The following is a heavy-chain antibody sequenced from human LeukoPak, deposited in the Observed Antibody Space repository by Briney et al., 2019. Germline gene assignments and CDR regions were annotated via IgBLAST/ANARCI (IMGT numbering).Heavy chain of an antibody. D-gene: IGHD1-26*01. V-gene: IGHV3-74*01. J-gene: IGHJ3*02. CDR3: SWDHTGKEDI. CDR1: GFTFSSYW. Sequence: GGSLRLSCAASGFTFSSYWMHWVSQAPGKGLVWVSRINSDGSSTSYADSVKGRFTISRDNAKNTLYLQMNSLRADDTAVYYYSWDHTGKEDIWGQGTMVTVSS. CDR2: INSDGSST.